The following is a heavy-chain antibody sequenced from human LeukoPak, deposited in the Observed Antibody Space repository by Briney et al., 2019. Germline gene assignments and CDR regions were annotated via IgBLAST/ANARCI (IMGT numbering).Heavy chain of an antibody. CDR3: ARGVGFSGYCSSTSCYTLGWFDP. CDR2: IKQDGSEK. J-gene: IGHJ5*02. D-gene: IGHD2-2*02. CDR1: GFTFSSYW. Sequence: GGSLRLSCAASGFTFSSYWMSWVRQAPGKGLEWVANIKQDGSEKYYVDSVKGRFTISRDNAKNSLYLQMNSLRAEDTAVYYRARGVGFSGYCSSTSCYTLGWFDPWGQGTLVTVSS. V-gene: IGHV3-7*03.